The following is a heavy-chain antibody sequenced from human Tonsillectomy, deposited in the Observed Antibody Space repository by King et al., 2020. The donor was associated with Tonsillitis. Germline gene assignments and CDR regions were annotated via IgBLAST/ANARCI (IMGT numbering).Heavy chain of an antibody. CDR2: ITSDGSIT. CDR3: VRGSHLL. V-gene: IGHV3-74*01. CDR1: KFTFSSYW. Sequence: VQLVESGGGLVQPGGSLRLSCAASKFTFSSYWMYWVRQPPGRGLEWVSHITSDGSITSYADSVKGRFTISRDNAKNTLYLQMNSLRVEDTAMYYCVRGSHLLWGQGTLVTVSS. D-gene: IGHD2-21*01. J-gene: IGHJ4*02.